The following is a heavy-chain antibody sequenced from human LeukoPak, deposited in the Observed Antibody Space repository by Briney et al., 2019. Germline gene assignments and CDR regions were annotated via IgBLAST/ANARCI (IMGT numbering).Heavy chain of an antibody. V-gene: IGHV1-8*01. CDR3: AREVGRDDS. CDR2: TNPNSGNT. CDR1: GYTFTSCD. J-gene: IGHJ4*02. D-gene: IGHD1-26*01. Sequence: ASVKVSCKASGYTFTSCDINWVRQAPGQGLEWMGYTNPNSGNTHYAQKFQGRVHMTRDTSISTAYMALSSLTSEDTAVYYRAREVGRDDSWGQGTLVTVSS.